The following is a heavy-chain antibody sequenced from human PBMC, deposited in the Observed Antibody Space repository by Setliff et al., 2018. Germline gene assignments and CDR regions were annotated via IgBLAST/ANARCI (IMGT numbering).Heavy chain of an antibody. D-gene: IGHD2-15*01. CDR1: GGSFSTYY. CDR3: ARLYDFCSGGSCYSGYSGYYYYMDV. CDR2: INHSGST. Sequence: SETLSLTCAVYGGSFSTYYWNWIRQPPGKGLEWIGEINHSGSTNYNPSLKSRVTISVDTSKNQFSLKLSSVTAADTAVYYCARLYDFCSGGSCYSGYSGYYYYMDVWGKGTTVTVSS. J-gene: IGHJ6*03. V-gene: IGHV4-34*01.